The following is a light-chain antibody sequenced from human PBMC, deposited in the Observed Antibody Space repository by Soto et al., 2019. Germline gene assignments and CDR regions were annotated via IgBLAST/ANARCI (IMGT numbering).Light chain of an antibody. J-gene: IGLJ3*02. V-gene: IGLV3-21*02. CDR2: DDS. CDR1: SIGSKS. Sequence: SYELTQPPSVSVAPGQTARITCGGNSIGSKSVHWYQQRPGQAPVVVVFDDSDRPSEIPDRFSGSKSENTATLIIRRVEAGDEADYYCQVWDSSSDHRVFGGGTKLSVL. CDR3: QVWDSSSDHRV.